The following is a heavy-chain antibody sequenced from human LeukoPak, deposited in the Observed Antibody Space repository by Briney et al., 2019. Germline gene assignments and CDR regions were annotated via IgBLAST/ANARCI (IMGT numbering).Heavy chain of an antibody. CDR1: GLTGSHNY. J-gene: IGHJ4*02. D-gene: IGHD3-3*01. CDR2: IGSGGDT. Sequence: GGSLRLSCAASGLTGSHNYVSWVRLAPGKGLEWVSSIGSGGDTYYVDSVKGRFTISRDNSKNTLYLQMNSLRAEGTAVYYCAKGESAVYDFWSGYWGQYFDYWGQGTLVTVSS. CDR3: AKGESAVYDFWSGYWGQYFDY. V-gene: IGHV3-53*01.